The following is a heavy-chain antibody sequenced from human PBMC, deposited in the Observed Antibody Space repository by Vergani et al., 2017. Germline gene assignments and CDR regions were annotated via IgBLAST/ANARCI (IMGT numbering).Heavy chain of an antibody. CDR2: IQFDGSNQ. J-gene: IGHJ4*02. D-gene: IGHD2-15*01. CDR3: AKHISGGGIDY. Sequence: QVQLVESGGGVVQRGGSLRLSCATSGFTLSNYDMQWIRQGPGKGLEFVTFIQFDGSNQYYADSVKGRFTLSRDFSKNTLNLQMNSLRTDDTATYYCAKHISGGGIDYWGQGTQVIVSS. CDR1: GFTLSNYD. V-gene: IGHV3-30*02.